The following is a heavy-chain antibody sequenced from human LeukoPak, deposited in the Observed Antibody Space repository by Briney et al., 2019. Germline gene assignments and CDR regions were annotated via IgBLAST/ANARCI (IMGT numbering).Heavy chain of an antibody. CDR3: ARGAVVAGTNYFDY. CDR1: GGTFSSYA. J-gene: IGHJ4*02. CDR2: IIPIFGTA. D-gene: IGHD6-19*01. Sequence: SVKVSCEASGGTFSSYAISWVRQAPGQGLEWMGGIIPIFGTANYAQKFQGRVTITTDESTSTAYMELSSLRSEDTAVYYCARGAVVAGTNYFDYWGQGTLVTVSS. V-gene: IGHV1-69*05.